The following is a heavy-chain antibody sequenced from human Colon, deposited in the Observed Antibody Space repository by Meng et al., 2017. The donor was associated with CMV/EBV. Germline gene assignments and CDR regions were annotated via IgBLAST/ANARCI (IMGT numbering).Heavy chain of an antibody. Sequence: ASVKVSCKASGYTLTSYDINWVRQATGQGLEWMGWMNPDSGDTGYAQKFQGRVTMIRDTSISTAYMELSSLGSEDTAVYYCARGYGTNLYHYGMDVWGQGTTVTVSS. J-gene: IGHJ6*02. CDR1: GYTLTSYD. V-gene: IGHV1-8*01. CDR3: ARGYGTNLYHYGMDV. CDR2: MNPDSGDT. D-gene: IGHD4/OR15-4a*01.